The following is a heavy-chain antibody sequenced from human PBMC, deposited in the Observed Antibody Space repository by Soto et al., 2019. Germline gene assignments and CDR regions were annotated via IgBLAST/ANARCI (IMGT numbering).Heavy chain of an antibody. Sequence: SETLSLTCSVSGGSVSSRTYYWSWIRQSPEKALEWIGSIYYSGSTYYNPSLKSRVTISVDTSKNQFSLKLSSVTAADTAVCYCASLLRVHSVHFDYWGKGTLVTVSS. CDR1: GGSVSSRTYY. D-gene: IGHD3-16*01. CDR3: ASLLRVHSVHFDY. J-gene: IGHJ4*02. V-gene: IGHV4-39*01. CDR2: IYYSGST.